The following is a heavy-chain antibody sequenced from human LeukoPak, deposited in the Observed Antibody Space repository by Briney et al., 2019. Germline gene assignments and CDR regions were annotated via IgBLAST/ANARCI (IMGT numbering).Heavy chain of an antibody. Sequence: GASVKVSCKASGYTFTSYGISWVRQAPGQGLEWMGWISAYNGNTNYAQNFQGRVTVTWDTSISTAYMELSSLTSDDTAIYYCARDNRRYGSGSYFHYWGQGTLVTVS. CDR3: ARDNRRYGSGSYFHY. D-gene: IGHD3-10*01. V-gene: IGHV1-18*01. CDR2: ISAYNGNT. CDR1: GYTFTSYG. J-gene: IGHJ4*02.